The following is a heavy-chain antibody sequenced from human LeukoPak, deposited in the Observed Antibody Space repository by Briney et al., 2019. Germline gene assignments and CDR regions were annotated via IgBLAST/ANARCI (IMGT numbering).Heavy chain of an antibody. V-gene: IGHV1-69*05. CDR1: GDTFRNYV. Sequence: SVKVSCKASGDTFRNYVVSWVRQVPGQGLEWMGRIIPVFGTTIYAQKMQDRVTITTDESTSTAYMDLSSLRFEDTAMYYCARVQIVGATEDVFDVWGQGTMVTVSS. CDR2: IIPVFGTT. D-gene: IGHD1-26*01. J-gene: IGHJ3*01. CDR3: ARVQIVGATEDVFDV.